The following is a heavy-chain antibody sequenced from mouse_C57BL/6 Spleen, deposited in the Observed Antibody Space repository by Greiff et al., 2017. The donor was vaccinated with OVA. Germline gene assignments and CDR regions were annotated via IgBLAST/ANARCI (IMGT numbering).Heavy chain of an antibody. CDR1: GYTFTSYW. V-gene: IGHV1-72*01. Sequence: QVQLQQPGAELVKPGASVKLSCKASGYTFTSYWMHWVKQRPGRGLEWIGRIDPNSGGTKYNEKFKSKATLTVDKPSSTAYMQLSSLTSEDSAVYYCARVGPSTTVVKWYFDVWGTGTTVTVSS. D-gene: IGHD1-1*01. J-gene: IGHJ1*03. CDR2: IDPNSGGT. CDR3: ARVGPSTTVVKWYFDV.